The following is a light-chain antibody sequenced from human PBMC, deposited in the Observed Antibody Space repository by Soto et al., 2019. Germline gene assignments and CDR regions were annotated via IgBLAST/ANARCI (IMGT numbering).Light chain of an antibody. Sequence: IVLTQSPGTLSLSPGERATFSCRASQTVNRNSLAWYQHKPGQAPRLLIYGASIRVTGIPDRFSGSGSGTDFTLTISRLEPEDFAVYYCQQYDTSPHMYTFGQGTKLEIK. J-gene: IGKJ2*01. CDR1: QTVNRNS. CDR3: QQYDTSPHMYT. V-gene: IGKV3-20*01. CDR2: GAS.